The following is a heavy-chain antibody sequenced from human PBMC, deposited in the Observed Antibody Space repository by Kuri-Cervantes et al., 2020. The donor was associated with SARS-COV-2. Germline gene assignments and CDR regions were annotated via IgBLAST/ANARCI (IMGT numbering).Heavy chain of an antibody. D-gene: IGHD6-13*01. V-gene: IGHV4-34*01. CDR3: ARLVRAAAGTSIHFDY. J-gene: IGHJ4*02. Sequence: GSLRLSCAVYGGSFSGYYWSWIRQPPGKGLEWIGEINHSGSTNYNPSLKSRVTISVDTSKNQFSLKLSSVTAADTAVYYCARLVRAAAGTSIHFDYWGQGTL. CDR2: INHSGST. CDR1: GGSFSGYY.